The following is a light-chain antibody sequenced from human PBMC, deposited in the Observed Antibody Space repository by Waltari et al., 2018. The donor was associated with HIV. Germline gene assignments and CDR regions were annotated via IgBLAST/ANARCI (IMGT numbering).Light chain of an antibody. CDR3: QSYDSNKNWV. V-gene: IGLV6-57*01. Sequence: NFMLTQPHSVSESPGKTVTISCTRRSASLAGNYVQCFQRRPGSSHTTVIYEIYFRTSGVPARFSGSIDRSSNSASLTISGLKTEDEADYYCQSYDSNKNWVFGGGTKLTVL. J-gene: IGLJ3*02. CDR1: SASLAGNY. CDR2: EIY.